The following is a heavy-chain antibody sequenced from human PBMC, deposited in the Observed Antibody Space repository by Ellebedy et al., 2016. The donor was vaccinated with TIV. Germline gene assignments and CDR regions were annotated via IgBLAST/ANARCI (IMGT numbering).Heavy chain of an antibody. J-gene: IGHJ4*02. D-gene: IGHD5-24*01. CDR1: GGSFSGYY. CDR2: IYYSGST. V-gene: IGHV4-59*08. Sequence: MPSETLSLTCAVYGGSFSGYYWSWIRQPPGKGLEWIGYIYYSGSTNYNPSLKSRVTISVDTSKNQFSLKLSSVTAADTAVYYCARHSAMGMATNWDYWGQGTLVTVSS. CDR3: ARHSAMGMATNWDY.